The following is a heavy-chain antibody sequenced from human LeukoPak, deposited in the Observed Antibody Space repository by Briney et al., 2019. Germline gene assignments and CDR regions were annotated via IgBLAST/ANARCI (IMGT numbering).Heavy chain of an antibody. Sequence: PSETLSLTCTVSGGSISSYYWSWIRQPPGEGLEWIGYIYYSGSTNYNPSLKSRVTISVDTSKNQFSLKLSSVTAADTAVYYCARVRVGWLQSLYYFGYWGQGTLSPSPQ. CDR3: ARVRVGWLQSLYYFGY. CDR1: GGSISSYY. V-gene: IGHV4-59*01. J-gene: IGHJ4*02. CDR2: IYYSGST. D-gene: IGHD5-24*01.